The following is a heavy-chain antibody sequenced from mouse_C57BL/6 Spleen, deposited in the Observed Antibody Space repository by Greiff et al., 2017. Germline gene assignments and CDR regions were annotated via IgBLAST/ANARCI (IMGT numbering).Heavy chain of an antibody. J-gene: IGHJ2*01. V-gene: IGHV14-3*01. CDR2: IDPANGNT. D-gene: IGHD6-1*01. CDR1: GFNIKNTY. CDR3: ASLWDYFDY. Sequence: VHVKQSVAELVRPGASVKLSCTASGFNIKNTYMHWVKQRPEQGLEWIGRIDPANGNTKYAPKFQGKATITAYTSSNPAYLQLSSLTSEDTAIYSFASLWDYFDYWGQGTTLTVSS.